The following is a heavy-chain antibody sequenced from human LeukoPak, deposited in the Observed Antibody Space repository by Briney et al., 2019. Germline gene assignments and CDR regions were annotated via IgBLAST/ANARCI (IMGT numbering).Heavy chain of an antibody. V-gene: IGHV4-59*01. J-gene: IGHJ4*02. Sequence: TSETLSLTCTVSGGSISSYYWSWIRQPPGKGLEWIGYIYYSGSTNYNPSLKSRVTISVDTSKNQFSLKLSSVTAADTAVYYCARASAYYYGSGSPPFDYWGQGTLVTVSS. CDR3: ARASAYYYGSGSPPFDY. CDR2: IYYSGST. D-gene: IGHD3-10*01. CDR1: GGSISSYY.